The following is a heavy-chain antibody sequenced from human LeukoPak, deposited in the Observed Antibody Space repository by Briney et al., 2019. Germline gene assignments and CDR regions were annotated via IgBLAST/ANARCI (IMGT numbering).Heavy chain of an antibody. J-gene: IGHJ4*02. V-gene: IGHV3-33*06. Sequence: GRSLRLSCAASGFTFSGYGMHWVRQAPDRGLEWVAVIWYDGNNKYYADSVKGRFTISRDNSKNTLYLQMNSLRAEDTAVYYCAKDWGYTTMVSYYFDYWGQGALVTVSS. CDR1: GFTFSGYG. CDR3: AKDWGYTTMVSYYFDY. CDR2: IWYDGNNK. D-gene: IGHD5-18*01.